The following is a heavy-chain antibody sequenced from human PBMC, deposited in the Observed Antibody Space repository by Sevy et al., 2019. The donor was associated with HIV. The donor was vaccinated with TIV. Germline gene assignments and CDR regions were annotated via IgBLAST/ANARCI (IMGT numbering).Heavy chain of an antibody. CDR2: ISSSGSTI. CDR3: ARGTGSSGWYFDYYGMDV. V-gene: IGHV3-11*01. J-gene: IGHJ6*02. D-gene: IGHD6-19*01. Sequence: GGSLRLSCATSGFTFSDYYMSWIRQAPGKGLEWVSYISSSGSTIYYADSVKGRFTISRDNAKNSLYLQMNSLRAEDTAVYYCARGTGSSGWYFDYYGMDVWGQGTTVTVSS. CDR1: GFTFSDYY.